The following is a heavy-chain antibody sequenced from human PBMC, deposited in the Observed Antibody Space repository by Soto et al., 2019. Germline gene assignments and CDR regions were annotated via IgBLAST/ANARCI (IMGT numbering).Heavy chain of an antibody. J-gene: IGHJ5*02. V-gene: IGHV3-11*01. CDR2: ISDTGRTI. CDR3: AGFKEGKIVGLRWLDP. D-gene: IGHD3-16*02. Sequence: PVGSLRLSCVGSGVDFRGSYMNWIRQAPGKGLEWISYISDTGRTIHYADSVKGRFVIARDNFRDSLYLQMNDLRADDTGIYYCAGFKEGKIVGLRWLDPWGQGTRVTVSS. CDR1: GVDFRGSY.